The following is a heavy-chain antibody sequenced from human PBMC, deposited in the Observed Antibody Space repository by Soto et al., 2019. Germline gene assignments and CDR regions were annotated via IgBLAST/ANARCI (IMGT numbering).Heavy chain of an antibody. CDR2: ISGSGGST. J-gene: IGHJ4*02. CDR1: GFTFSSYA. CDR3: AKLKGWFGEIDY. V-gene: IGHV3-23*01. Sequence: EVQLLESGGGLVQPGGSLRLSCAASGFTFSSYAMSWVHQAPGKGLEWVSAISGSGGSTYYADSVKGRFTISRDNSKNTLYLQMNSLRAEDTAVYYCAKLKGWFGEIDYGGQGALVTVSS. D-gene: IGHD3-10*01.